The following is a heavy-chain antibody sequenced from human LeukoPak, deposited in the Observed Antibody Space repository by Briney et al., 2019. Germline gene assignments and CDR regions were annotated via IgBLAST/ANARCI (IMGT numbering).Heavy chain of an antibody. CDR1: GFTFSSYG. D-gene: IGHD3-22*01. V-gene: IGHV3-30*02. CDR3: AKDDQEYYYDSSGPTY. CDR2: IRYDGSNK. J-gene: IGHJ4*02. Sequence: GGSLRLSCAASGFTFSSYGMHWVRQAPGKGLEWVAFIRYDGSNKYYADSVKGRFTISRDNSKNTLYLQMNSLRAEDTAVYYCAKDDQEYYYDSSGPTYWGQGTLVTVSS.